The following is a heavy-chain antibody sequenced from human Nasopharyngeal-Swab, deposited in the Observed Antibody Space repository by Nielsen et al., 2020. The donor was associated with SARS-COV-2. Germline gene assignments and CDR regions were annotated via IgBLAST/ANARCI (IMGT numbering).Heavy chain of an antibody. Sequence: SETLSLTCTVSGGSITSDYWSWIRQPPRKGLEWIGYIHSSGHAMYNPSLRSRATISIDTSKNHFSLTLSPVTAADTAVYYCARHPPLSGFDYWGQGTLVTVPS. V-gene: IGHV4-59*08. D-gene: IGHD3-9*01. CDR2: IHSSGHA. CDR3: ARHPPLSGFDY. CDR1: GGSITSDY. J-gene: IGHJ4*02.